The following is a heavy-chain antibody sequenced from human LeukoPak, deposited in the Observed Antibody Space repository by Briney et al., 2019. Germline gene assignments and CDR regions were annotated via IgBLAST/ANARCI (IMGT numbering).Heavy chain of an antibody. D-gene: IGHD6-19*01. CDR3: ARGTHSSGWHPPFDY. V-gene: IGHV4-34*01. J-gene: IGHJ4*02. CDR1: GGSFSGYY. CDR2: INHSGST. Sequence: PSETLSLTCAVYGGSFSGYYWSWIRQPPGKGLEWIGEINHSGSTNYNPSLKSRVTISVDTSKNQFSLKLSSVTAADTAVYYCARGTHSSGWHPPFDYWGQGTLVTVSS.